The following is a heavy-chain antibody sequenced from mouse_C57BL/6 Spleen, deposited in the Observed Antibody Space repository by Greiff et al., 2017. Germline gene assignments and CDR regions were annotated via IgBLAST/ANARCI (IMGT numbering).Heavy chain of an antibody. CDR1: GFTFSSYA. Sequence: EVNVVESGGGLVKPGGSLKLSCAASGFTFSSYAMSWVRQTPEKRLEWVATISDGGSYTYSPDNVKGRFTISRDNAKNNLYLQMSHLKSEDTAMYYCARGDYGSSYGFAYWGQGTLVTVSA. D-gene: IGHD1-1*01. CDR3: ARGDYGSSYGFAY. V-gene: IGHV5-4*03. CDR2: ISDGGSYT. J-gene: IGHJ3*01.